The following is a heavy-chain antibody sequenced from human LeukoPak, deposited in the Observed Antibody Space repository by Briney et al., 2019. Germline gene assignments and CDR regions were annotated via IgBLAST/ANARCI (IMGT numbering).Heavy chain of an antibody. Sequence: TSETLSLTCTVSGGSISNYYWSWIRQPPGKGLEWIGYIYYSGSTDYNSSLKSRVTISIDTSKNQFFLQLNSVTPEDTAVYYCARDGRIGEFDYWGQGTLVTVSS. CDR2: IYYSGST. CDR1: GGSISNYY. CDR3: ARDGRIGEFDY. V-gene: IGHV4-59*12. J-gene: IGHJ4*02. D-gene: IGHD1-14*01.